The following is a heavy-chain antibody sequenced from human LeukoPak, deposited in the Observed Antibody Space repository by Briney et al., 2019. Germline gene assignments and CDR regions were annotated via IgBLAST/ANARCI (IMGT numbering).Heavy chain of an antibody. CDR1: GGSISGSSYF. Sequence: SETLSLTCTVSGGSISGSSYFWGWIRQPPGKGLEWIGSIYYSGSTYYNPSLKSRVTISVDRSKNQFSLKLSSVTAADTAVYYCARAPYYDFWSGRAHYYYYGMDVWGQGTTVTVSS. D-gene: IGHD3-3*01. CDR2: IYYSGST. V-gene: IGHV4-39*07. CDR3: ARAPYYDFWSGRAHYYYYGMDV. J-gene: IGHJ6*02.